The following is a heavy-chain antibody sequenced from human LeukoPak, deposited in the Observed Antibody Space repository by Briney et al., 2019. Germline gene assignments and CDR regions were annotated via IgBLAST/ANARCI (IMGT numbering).Heavy chain of an antibody. CDR2: ISAYNGNT. CDR1: GYTFTSYG. V-gene: IGHV1-18*01. CDR3: ARDSRWSPDAFDI. D-gene: IGHD4-23*01. J-gene: IGHJ3*02. Sequence: GASVKVSCKASGYTFTSYGISWVRQATGQGLEWMGWISAYNGNTNYAQKLQGRVTMTTDTSTSTAFMDLRSLRSDDTAVYFCARDSRWSPDAFDIWGQGTMVTVYS.